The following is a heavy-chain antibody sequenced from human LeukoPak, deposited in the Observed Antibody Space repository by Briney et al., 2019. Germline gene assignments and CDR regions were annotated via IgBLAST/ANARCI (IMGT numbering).Heavy chain of an antibody. D-gene: IGHD1-1*01. CDR2: MNPNSGNT. CDR1: GYTFTSYA. Sequence: ASVTVSCTASGYTFTSYAISWVRQAPGQGLEWMGWMNPNSGNTDYAQKFQGRVTITRNNSISTAYMQLSSLRSEDTAVYYCARENDALDPWRRGGMASVSS. V-gene: IGHV1-8*01. CDR3: ARENDALDP. J-gene: IGHJ5*02.